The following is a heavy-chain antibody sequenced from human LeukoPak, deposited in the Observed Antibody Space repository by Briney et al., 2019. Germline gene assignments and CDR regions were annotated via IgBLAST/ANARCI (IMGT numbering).Heavy chain of an antibody. CDR1: GGTLSNYA. CDR3: TTSMYGDYVAFAFAH. CDR2: IIPMFGTT. J-gene: IGHJ4*02. Sequence: GASVRASCKASGGTLSNYALSWVRQAPGQGLEWMGGIIPMFGTTKYAQEFQGRVTITTDESTRTAYMELSSLRSEDTAVFCATTSMYGDYVAFAFAHWGQGTLVTVSS. D-gene: IGHD4-17*01. V-gene: IGHV1-69*05.